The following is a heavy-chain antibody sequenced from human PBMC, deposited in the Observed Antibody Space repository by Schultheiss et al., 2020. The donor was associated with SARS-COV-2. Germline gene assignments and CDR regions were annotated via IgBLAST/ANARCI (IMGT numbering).Heavy chain of an antibody. V-gene: IGHV4-39*01. CDR2: IDYFGDT. D-gene: IGHD2-15*01. CDR1: GFTFSSYG. CDR3: ARTSDIVVALAST. J-gene: IGHJ1*01. Sequence: GSLRLSCAASGFTFSSYGMHWVRQPPGKGLEWLATIDYFGDTYYNPPLKSRVTISADTSKNEFSLKLRSVTATDTAVYYCARTSDIVVALASTWGQGTLVTVSS.